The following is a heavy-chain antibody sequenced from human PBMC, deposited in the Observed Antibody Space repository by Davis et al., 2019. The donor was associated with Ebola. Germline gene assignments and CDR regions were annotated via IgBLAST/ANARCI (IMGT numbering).Heavy chain of an antibody. V-gene: IGHV3-43D*04. CDR3: VAGGTMVRLWLMY. CDR2: ITWDGGNT. D-gene: IGHD4/OR15-4a*01. J-gene: IGHJ4*02. Sequence: PGGSLRLSCAASGFTFDDYGMHWIRQAPGKGLEWVSLITWDGGNTYYADSVRGRFTISRDNSRNSLYLEMNSLTTDDTAFYYCVAGGTMVRLWLMYWGQGTLVTVSS. CDR1: GFTFDDYG.